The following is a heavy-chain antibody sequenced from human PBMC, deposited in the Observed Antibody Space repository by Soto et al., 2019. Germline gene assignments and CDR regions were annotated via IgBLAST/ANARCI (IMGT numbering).Heavy chain of an antibody. J-gene: IGHJ5*02. Sequence: ASVKVSCKASGYTFTSYAMHWVRQAPGQRLEWMGWINAGNGNTKYSQKFQGRVTITRDTSASTAYMELSSLRSEDTAVYYCARSSGIVPEMCWFDPWGQGTLVTLSS. D-gene: IGHD3-10*01. CDR1: GYTFTSYA. V-gene: IGHV1-3*01. CDR2: INAGNGNT. CDR3: ARSSGIVPEMCWFDP.